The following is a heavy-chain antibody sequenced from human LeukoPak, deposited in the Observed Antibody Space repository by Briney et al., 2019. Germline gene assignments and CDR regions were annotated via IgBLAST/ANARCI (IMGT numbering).Heavy chain of an antibody. D-gene: IGHD1-1*01. CDR1: GYTFITHY. J-gene: IGHJ4*02. CDR2: INPNDGGT. Sequence: ASVKVSCKASGYTFITHYMHWVRQAPGQGREWMGIINPNDGGTAYAQKFRGRVSMTGDTPTRTVYMELTSLISEDTAVYYCARSALSGTGYFDYWGQGTLVTVSS. V-gene: IGHV1-46*01. CDR3: ARSALSGTGYFDY.